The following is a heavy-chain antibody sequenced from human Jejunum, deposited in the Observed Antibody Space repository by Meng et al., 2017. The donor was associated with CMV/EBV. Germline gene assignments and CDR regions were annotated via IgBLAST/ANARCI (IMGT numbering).Heavy chain of an antibody. D-gene: IGHD3-22*01. V-gene: IGHV5-51*01. CDR3: ARRGWQGYFDF. J-gene: IGHJ4*02. CDR1: GYTFSNYR. Sequence: CQASGYTFSNYRLGWVRQRPGKGLEWMGLIHPADSETRESPSFQGQVSFSVDTSTSTAFLQWSSLKASDTGIYYCARRGWQGYFDFWGQGTLVTVSS. CDR2: IHPADSET.